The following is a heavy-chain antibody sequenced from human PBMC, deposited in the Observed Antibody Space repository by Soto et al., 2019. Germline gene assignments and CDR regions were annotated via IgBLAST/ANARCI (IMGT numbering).Heavy chain of an antibody. D-gene: IGHD6-6*01. V-gene: IGHV4-30-4*01. J-gene: IGHJ4*02. CDR1: GGSINSDDYY. CDR3: AGDRSNSPDYFDY. Sequence: QVQLQESGPGLVKPSQTLSLTCAVSGGSINSDDYYWTWVRQPPGKGLEWIGFIYYSGKTKYNPSLESRVAISIDTSKNQFSLKLSSVSAADTALYYCAGDRSNSPDYFDYWGQGTLVTVS. CDR2: IYYSGKT.